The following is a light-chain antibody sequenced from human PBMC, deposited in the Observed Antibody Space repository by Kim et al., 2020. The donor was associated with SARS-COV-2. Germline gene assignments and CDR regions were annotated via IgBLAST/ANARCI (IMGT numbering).Light chain of an antibody. CDR2: DAS. J-gene: IGKJ4*01. CDR1: QRVSSF. V-gene: IGKV3-11*01. Sequence: SLSPGERATLSCRASQRVSSFLAWYQHKPGQAPRLLIHDASHRATGIPARFSGSGSGTDFTLTISSLEPEDFAVYYCQQGNNWPLTFGGGTKVEI. CDR3: QQGNNWPLT.